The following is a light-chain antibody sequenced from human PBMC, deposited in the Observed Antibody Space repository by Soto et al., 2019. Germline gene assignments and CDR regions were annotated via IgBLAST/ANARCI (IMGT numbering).Light chain of an antibody. CDR3: QQYNDWPLT. CDR1: QSVSSN. CDR2: GAF. J-gene: IGKJ1*01. V-gene: IGKV3-15*01. Sequence: EIVMTQSPVTLSLSAGERVTLSCRASQSVSSNLAWYKQKPGQAPSLLIYGAFTRATGIPARFSGTGSGTEFTLTISSLKSEDFELYYCQQYNDWPLTFGQGAKVDIK.